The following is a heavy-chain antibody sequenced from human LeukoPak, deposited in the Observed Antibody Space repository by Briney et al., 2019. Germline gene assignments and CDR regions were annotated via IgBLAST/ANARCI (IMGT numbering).Heavy chain of an antibody. V-gene: IGHV3-48*01. D-gene: IGHD3-16*01. CDR1: GFTFSSYG. CDR2: ISTGSSTI. CDR3: VRDYGYAFDI. Sequence: PGGSLRLSCAASGFTFSSYGMHWVRQAPGKGLEWVSYISTGSSTIYYADSVKGRFTISRDNAKNSMYLQMNSLRAEDTAVYYCVRDYGYAFDIWGQGTLVTVSS. J-gene: IGHJ3*02.